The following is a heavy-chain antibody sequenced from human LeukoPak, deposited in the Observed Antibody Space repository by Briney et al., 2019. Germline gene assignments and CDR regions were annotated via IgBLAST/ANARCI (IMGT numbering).Heavy chain of an antibody. V-gene: IGHV3-15*01. D-gene: IGHD6-19*01. CDR1: GFTVSSNY. Sequence: GGSLRLSCAASGFTVSSNYMSWVRQAPGKGLEWVGRIKSKTDGGTTDYAAPVKGRFTISRDDSKNTLYLQMNSLKTEDTAVYYCTTDYSKWLAPDYWGQGTLVTVSS. CDR3: TTDYSKWLAPDY. J-gene: IGHJ4*02. CDR2: IKSKTDGGTT.